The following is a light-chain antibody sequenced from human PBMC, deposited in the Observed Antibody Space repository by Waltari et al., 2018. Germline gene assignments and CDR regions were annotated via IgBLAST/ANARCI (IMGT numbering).Light chain of an antibody. CDR2: INSDGSH. V-gene: IGLV4-69*01. J-gene: IGLJ3*02. CDR1: SGHSSNV. Sequence: QLVLTQSPSTSPSLGASVQLTCTLCSGHSSNVIAWHQQQPEKGPRYLMKINSDGSHSKGDEIPDRFSGSSSGAERYLTISSLQSEDEADYYCQTGGHGTWVFGGGTKLTVL. CDR3: QTGGHGTWV.